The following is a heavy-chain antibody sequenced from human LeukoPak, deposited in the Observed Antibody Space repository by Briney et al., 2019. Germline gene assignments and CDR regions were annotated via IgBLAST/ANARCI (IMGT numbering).Heavy chain of an antibody. CDR2: ISAYNGNT. CDR3: ARDLGSSATSTNWFDP. D-gene: IGHD6-6*01. J-gene: IGHJ5*02. Sequence: ASVKVSCKASGYTFTSYGISWVRNAPGQGLEWMGWISAYNGNTNYAQKLQGRVTMTTDTSTSTAYMELRSLTSDATAVYYCARDLGSSATSTNWFDPWGQGTLVPVSS. V-gene: IGHV1-18*01. CDR1: GYTFTSYG.